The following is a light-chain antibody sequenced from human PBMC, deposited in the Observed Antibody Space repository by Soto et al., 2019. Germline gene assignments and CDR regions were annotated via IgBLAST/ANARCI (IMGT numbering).Light chain of an antibody. J-gene: IGLJ1*01. V-gene: IGLV2-14*01. CDR2: EVS. CDR3: KSSTRIDTYV. CDR1: SSDVGGYDY. Sequence: QSVLTQPASVSGSPGQSITISCTGTSSDVGGYDYVSWYQRRPGKAPKLIIYEVSYRPSGISNRFSGSKSGNTASLTVSGLHAEDEGDYYCKSSTRIDTYVFGSGTKLTVL.